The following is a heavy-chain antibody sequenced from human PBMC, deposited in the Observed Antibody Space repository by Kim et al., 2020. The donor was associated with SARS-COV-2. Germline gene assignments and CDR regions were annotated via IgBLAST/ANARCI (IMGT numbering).Heavy chain of an antibody. CDR3: AKDGRITIFGVVITQTYYFDY. V-gene: IGHV3-23*01. CDR1: GFTFSSYA. Sequence: GGSLRLSCAASGFTFSSYAMSWVRQAPGKGLVWVSAISGSGGSTSYADSVKGRFTISRDNSKNTLYLQMNSLRAEDTAVYYCAKDGRITIFGVVITQTYYFDYWGRGTLVTVSS. CDR2: ISGSGGST. J-gene: IGHJ4*02. D-gene: IGHD3-3*01.